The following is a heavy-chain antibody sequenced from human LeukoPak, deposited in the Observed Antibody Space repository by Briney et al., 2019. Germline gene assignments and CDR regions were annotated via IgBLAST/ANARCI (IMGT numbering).Heavy chain of an antibody. Sequence: GASVTVSCKVSGYTLTELSMHWVRQAPGKGLESMRGFDPEDGETIYAQKLQGRVTMTEDTSTDTAYLELSSLRSEDTAVYYCATDSYSGSSDDAFDIWGQGTMVTVSS. J-gene: IGHJ3*02. D-gene: IGHD1-26*01. V-gene: IGHV1-24*01. CDR1: GYTLTELS. CDR3: ATDSYSGSSDDAFDI. CDR2: FDPEDGET.